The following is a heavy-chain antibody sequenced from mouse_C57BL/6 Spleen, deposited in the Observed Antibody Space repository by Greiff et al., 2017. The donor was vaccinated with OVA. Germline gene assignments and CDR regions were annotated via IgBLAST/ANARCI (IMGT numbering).Heavy chain of an antibody. Sequence: QVQLQQSDAELVKPGASVKISCKVSGYTFTDHTIHWMKQRPEQGLEWIGYIYPRDGSTKYNEKFKGKATLTADKSSSTVYMELSRLTSEDSAVYFCARHEGAPYGSMDYWGQGTSVTVSS. CDR2: IYPRDGST. D-gene: IGHD2-2*01. J-gene: IGHJ4*01. CDR3: ARHEGAPYGSMDY. V-gene: IGHV1-78*01. CDR1: GYTFTDHT.